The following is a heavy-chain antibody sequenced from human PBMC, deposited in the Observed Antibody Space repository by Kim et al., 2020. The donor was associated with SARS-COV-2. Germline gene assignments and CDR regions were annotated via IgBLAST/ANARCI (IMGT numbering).Heavy chain of an antibody. V-gene: IGHV3-11*04. Sequence: IQYADSVEGRFTIYRDNAKNSLYLQMNSLRVEDTAVYYCARGYSCRWFGYYWGRGTLVTVS. CDR2: I. D-gene: IGHD6-13*01. J-gene: IGHJ4*02. CDR3: ARGYSCRWFGYY.